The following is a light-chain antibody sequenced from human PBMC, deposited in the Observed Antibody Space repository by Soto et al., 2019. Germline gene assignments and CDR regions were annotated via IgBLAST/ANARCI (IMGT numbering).Light chain of an antibody. CDR1: QSVSSSY. V-gene: IGKV3-20*01. Sequence: EIVLTQSPGTLSLPPGERATLSCRASQSVSSSYLAWYQQKPGQPPRLLIFGASSRATGIPDRFSGSESGKDFTSTIRRLVPEDFAVYYCQQHRSSPPSWTFGQGTKVEIK. J-gene: IGKJ1*01. CDR3: QQHRSSPPSWT. CDR2: GAS.